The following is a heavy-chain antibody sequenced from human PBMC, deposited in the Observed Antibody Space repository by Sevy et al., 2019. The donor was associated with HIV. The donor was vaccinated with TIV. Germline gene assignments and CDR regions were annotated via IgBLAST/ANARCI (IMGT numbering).Heavy chain of an antibody. D-gene: IGHD3-22*01. J-gene: IGHJ4*02. CDR3: TTDRYYYDSSGYYLSPRLFDY. CDR1: GFTFSNAW. V-gene: IGHV3-15*01. Sequence: GGSLRLSCAASGFTFSNAWMSWVRQAPGKGLEWVGRIKSKTDGGTTDYAAPVKGRFTISRDDSKNTLYLQMNSLKTDDTAVYYCTTDRYYYDSSGYYLSPRLFDYWGQGTLVTVSS. CDR2: IKSKTDGGTT.